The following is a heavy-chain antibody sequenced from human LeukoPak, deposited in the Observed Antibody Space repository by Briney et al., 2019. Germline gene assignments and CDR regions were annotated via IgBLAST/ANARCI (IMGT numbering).Heavy chain of an antibody. J-gene: IGHJ4*02. D-gene: IGHD1-26*01. CDR2: LFASGYS. Sequence: PGGSLRLSCAASGFTVSVNYLMWVRQAPGKGLEGFSTLFASGYSTYADSVKSRFTISRDNSKNTLDLQMNSLRAEDTAVYYCAGKGNGDTGIYLSAHWGQGTLVTVSS. CDR1: GFTVSVNY. CDR3: AGKGNGDTGIYLSAH. V-gene: IGHV3-66*01.